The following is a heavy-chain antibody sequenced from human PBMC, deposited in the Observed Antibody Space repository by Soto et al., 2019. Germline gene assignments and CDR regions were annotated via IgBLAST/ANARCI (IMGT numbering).Heavy chain of an antibody. CDR3: AKGKGSSFREPWYFDL. V-gene: IGHV1-69*01. CDR2: IIPIFGTP. D-gene: IGHD6-13*01. Sequence: QVQLVQSGAEVKKPGSSVKVSCKTSGGTFSRYAINWVRQAPAQGLEWMGGIIPIFGTPNYAQKFQGRVTITADESTRTAYMELSSLRSEDTAVYYCAKGKGSSFREPWYFDLWGRGTLVTVSS. J-gene: IGHJ2*01. CDR1: GGTFSRYA.